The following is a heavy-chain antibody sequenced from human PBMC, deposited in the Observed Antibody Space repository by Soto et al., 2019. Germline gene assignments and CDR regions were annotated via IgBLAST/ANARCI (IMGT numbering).Heavy chain of an antibody. V-gene: IGHV3-11*06. Sequence: PGGSLRLSCAASGFTFSDYYMSWIRQAPGKGLEWVSYISSSSSYTNYADSVKGRFTISRDNAKNSLYLQMNSLRAEDTAVYYCARDGGNRYASGWFIDYWGQGTLVTVSS. CDR1: GFTFSDYY. J-gene: IGHJ4*02. CDR2: ISSSSSYT. D-gene: IGHD6-19*01. CDR3: ARDGGNRYASGWFIDY.